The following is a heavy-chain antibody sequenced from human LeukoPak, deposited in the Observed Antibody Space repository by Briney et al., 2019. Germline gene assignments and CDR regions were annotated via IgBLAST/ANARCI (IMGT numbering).Heavy chain of an antibody. CDR3: ARGYGEDFDY. J-gene: IGHJ4*02. CDR2: IWYDGSNK. V-gene: IGHV3-33*01. D-gene: IGHD4-17*01. CDR1: GFTFSSYG. Sequence: GESLKISCAASGFTFSSYGMHWVRQAPGKGLEWVALIWYDGSNKYYADSVKGRFTISRDNSKNTLYLQMSSLRAEDTAVYYCARGYGEDFDYWGQGTLVTVSS.